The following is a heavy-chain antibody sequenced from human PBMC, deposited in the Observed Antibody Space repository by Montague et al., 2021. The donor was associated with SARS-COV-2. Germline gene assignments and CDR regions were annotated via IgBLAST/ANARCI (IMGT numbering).Heavy chain of an antibody. Sequence: SETLSPTCTVSGGSIRTSSYYWGWIRQPPGKGLDWIGSIYYSGSTYYNPSLKSRVTIPVDTSKNQFSLKLSSVTAADTAVYYCAMRGGALDAFDIWGQGTMVIVSS. CDR2: IYYSGST. D-gene: IGHD4-17*01. CDR1: GGSIRTSSYY. V-gene: IGHV4-39*01. J-gene: IGHJ3*02. CDR3: AMRGGALDAFDI.